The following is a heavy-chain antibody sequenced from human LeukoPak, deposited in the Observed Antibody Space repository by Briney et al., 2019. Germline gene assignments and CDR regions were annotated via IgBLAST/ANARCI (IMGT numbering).Heavy chain of an antibody. D-gene: IGHD6-13*01. CDR1: GYTFTGYA. J-gene: IGHJ4*02. Sequence: ASVKVSCKASGYTFTGYAMHWVRQAPGQRLEWMGWINAGNGNTKYSQKFQGRVTITRDTSASTAYMELSSLRSEDTAVYYCARVARIATAGYSLGYWGQGTLVTVSS. CDR2: INAGNGNT. CDR3: ARVARIATAGYSLGY. V-gene: IGHV1-3*01.